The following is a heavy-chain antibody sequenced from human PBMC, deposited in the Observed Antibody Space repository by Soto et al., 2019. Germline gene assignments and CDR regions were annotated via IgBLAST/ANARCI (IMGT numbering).Heavy chain of an antibody. CDR1: GFPFDIYT. V-gene: IGHV3-23*01. J-gene: IGHJ4*02. CDR3: VNTRGLIDY. D-gene: IGHD1-1*01. CDR2: IGGSGGGT. Sequence: DVQLLESGGGLVQPGTSLKLSCAASGFPFDIYTMSWVRQAPGKGLEWVSLIGGSGGGTNYAASVRGRFTTTRDNSKNTRYLHMRSLRPEVTAMYYCVNTRGLIDYWGQGTLVTVSS.